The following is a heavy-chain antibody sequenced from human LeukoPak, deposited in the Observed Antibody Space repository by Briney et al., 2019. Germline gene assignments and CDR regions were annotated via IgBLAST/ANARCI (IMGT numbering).Heavy chain of an antibody. CDR3: ARVTLVRKVIMREIDY. J-gene: IGHJ4*02. D-gene: IGHD3-10*01. V-gene: IGHV3-21*01. CDR1: GFTFSSYS. CDR2: ISSSSYYI. Sequence: GGSLRLSCAASGFTFSSYSMNWVRQAPGKGLEWVSVISSSSYYIYYADSVKGRFTISKDNAKNSLYLQMSSLRAEDTAVYYCARVTLVRKVIMREIDYWGQGTLVTVSS.